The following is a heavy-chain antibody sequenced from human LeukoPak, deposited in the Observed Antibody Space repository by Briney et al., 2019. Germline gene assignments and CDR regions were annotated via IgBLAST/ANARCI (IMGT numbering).Heavy chain of an antibody. CDR2: ISGSGGGT. D-gene: IGHD6-13*01. V-gene: IGHV3-23*01. Sequence: GGSLRVSCAASGFTFNTYPMSWVRQAPGKGLEWVSVISGSGGGTYYADSVKGRFTISRDNSKNTLYLQMNSLRAEDTAVYYCAKRIAAAGTGVGVGFDYWGQGTLVTVSS. J-gene: IGHJ4*02. CDR3: AKRIAAAGTGVGVGFDY. CDR1: GFTFNTYP.